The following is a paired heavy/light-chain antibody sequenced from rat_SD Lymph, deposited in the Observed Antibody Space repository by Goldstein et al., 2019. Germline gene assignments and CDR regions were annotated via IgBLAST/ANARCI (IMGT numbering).Light chain of an antibody. CDR3: QQHNEYPYT. Sequence: DVQMTQSPYNLAASPGESVSINCKASKSISKYLAWYQQKPGKANKLLIYDGSTLQSGIPSRFSGSGSGTDFTLTIRSLEPEDFGLYYCQQHNEYPYTFGAGTKLELK. CDR1: KSISKY. CDR2: DGS. V-gene: IGKV16S1*01. J-gene: IGKJ2-3*01.
Heavy chain of an antibody. CDR3: TRNYGGSRGWFAY. D-gene: IGHD1-11*01. J-gene: IGHJ3*01. CDR1: GFTFSNYG. CDR2: ISYDGSST. Sequence: EVQLVESGGGLVQPGRSMKLSCAASGFTFSNYGMAWVRQAPTKGLEWVATISYDGSSTYYRDSVKGRFTISRDNAKSTLYLQMNSLRSEDTATYYCTRNYGGSRGWFAYWGQGTLVTVSS. V-gene: IGHV5-29*01.